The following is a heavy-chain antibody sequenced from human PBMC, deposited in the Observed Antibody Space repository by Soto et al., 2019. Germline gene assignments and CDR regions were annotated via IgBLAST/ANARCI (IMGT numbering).Heavy chain of an antibody. CDR1: GFTFSRAY. CDR3: GTDFWNSGNHPDG. CDR2: IKTMPEGPIT. V-gene: IGHV3-15*07. J-gene: IGHJ4*02. Sequence: EVQMVESGGGLVKPGGSLRLSCAVSGFTFSRAYMNWVRQAPGKGLEWVAHIKTMPEGPITHYASPVQGRFTVSRDDSKSTLYLDMSSLKSEDTAVYYCGTDFWNSGNHPDGWGQGTLVTVSS. D-gene: IGHD1-7*01.